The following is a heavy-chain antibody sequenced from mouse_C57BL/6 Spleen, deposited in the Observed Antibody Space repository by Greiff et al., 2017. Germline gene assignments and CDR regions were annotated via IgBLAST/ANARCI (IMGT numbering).Heavy chain of an antibody. CDR3: ARYDYDWFAY. V-gene: IGHV5-4*01. D-gene: IGHD2-4*01. Sequence: EVQGVESGGGLVKPGGSLKLSCAASGFTFSSYAMSWVRQTPEKRLEWVANISDGGSYTYYPDNVKGRFTISRDNAKNNLYLQRSHLKSEDTAMYYCARYDYDWFAYWGQGTLVTVSA. CDR2: ISDGGSYT. J-gene: IGHJ3*01. CDR1: GFTFSSYA.